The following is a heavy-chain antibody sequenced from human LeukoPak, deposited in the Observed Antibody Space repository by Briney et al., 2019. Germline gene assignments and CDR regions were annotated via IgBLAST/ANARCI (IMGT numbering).Heavy chain of an antibody. CDR2: ITSGSSYI. CDR3: ARGTIAAADIDY. V-gene: IGHV3-21*01. Sequence: SGGSLRLSCTASGFIFSSYTMNWVRQAPGKGLEWVSSITSGSSYIYYADSVKGRFTISRDNAKNSLYLQMNSLRAEDTAVYYCARGTIAAADIDYWGQGTLVTVSS. D-gene: IGHD6-13*01. J-gene: IGHJ4*02. CDR1: GFIFSSYT.